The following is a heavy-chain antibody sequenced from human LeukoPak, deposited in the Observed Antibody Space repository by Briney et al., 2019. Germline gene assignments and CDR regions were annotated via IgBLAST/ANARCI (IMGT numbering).Heavy chain of an antibody. CDR1: GYTFTSYY. J-gene: IGHJ4*02. D-gene: IGHD3-22*01. CDR3: ARDPRPSYDSSDYYYPGDY. CDR2: INPSGGST. V-gene: IGHV1-46*01. Sequence: ASVKVSCTASGYTFTSYYMHWVRQAPGQGLEWMAIINPSGGSTNYAQKFQGRVTMTRDTSTSTVYMELSSLRSEDTAVYYCARDPRPSYDSSDYYYPGDYWGQGTLVTVSS.